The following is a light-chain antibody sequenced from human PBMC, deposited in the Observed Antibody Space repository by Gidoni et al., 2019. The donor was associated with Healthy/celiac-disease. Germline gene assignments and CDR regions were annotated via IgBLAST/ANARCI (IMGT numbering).Light chain of an antibody. CDR1: QSVLYSSNNQNY. Sequence: DIVMTQSPDSLAVSLGERATINCKSSQSVLYSSNNQNYLAWYQQKPGQPPKLLIYWASNRESGVPDRFSGSGSGTDFTLTISSLQADDVAVYYCQQYYSTPPTFGQGTKVEIK. J-gene: IGKJ1*01. CDR2: WAS. V-gene: IGKV4-1*01. CDR3: QQYYSTPPT.